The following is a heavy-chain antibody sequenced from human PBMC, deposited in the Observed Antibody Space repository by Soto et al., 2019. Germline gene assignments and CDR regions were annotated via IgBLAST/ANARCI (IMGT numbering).Heavy chain of an antibody. CDR2: IYHSGST. J-gene: IGHJ4*02. V-gene: IGHV4-30-2*01. D-gene: IGHD2-15*01. CDR3: ARGQVVAAQH. CDR1: GGSISSGGYS. Sequence: QLQLQESGSGLVKPSQTLSLTCAVSGGSISSGGYSWSWIRQPPGKGLEWIGYIYHSGSTYYNPSHKSRVHIYVDRSQNQSSLKLSSVSAADTAVYYCARGQVVAAQHWGQGTLVTVPS.